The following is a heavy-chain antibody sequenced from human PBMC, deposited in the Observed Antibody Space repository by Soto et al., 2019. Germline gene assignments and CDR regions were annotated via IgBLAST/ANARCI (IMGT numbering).Heavy chain of an antibody. CDR1: GFTFSSYA. V-gene: IGHV3-30-3*01. Sequence: GGSLRLSCAASGFTFSSYAMHWVRQAPGKGLEWVAVISYDGSNKYYADPVKGRFTISRDNSKNTLYLQMNSLRAEDTAVYYCASTTGPFFAFDFWGQGTMVPVSS. CDR3: ASTTGPFFAFDF. D-gene: IGHD1-1*01. CDR2: ISYDGSNK. J-gene: IGHJ3*01.